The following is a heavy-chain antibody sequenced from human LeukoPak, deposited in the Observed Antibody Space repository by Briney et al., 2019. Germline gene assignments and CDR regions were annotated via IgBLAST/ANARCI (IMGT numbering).Heavy chain of an antibody. V-gene: IGHV3-66*01. CDR2: IYSGGST. CDR1: GFTVSSNY. CDR3: AKDASGWCDY. Sequence: GGSLRLSCAASGFTVSSNYMGWVRQAPGKGLEWVSLIYSGGSTFYADSVKGRFTISRDNSKNTLYLQMNSLRAEDTAVYYCAKDASGWCDYWGQGTLVTVSS. J-gene: IGHJ4*02. D-gene: IGHD6-19*01.